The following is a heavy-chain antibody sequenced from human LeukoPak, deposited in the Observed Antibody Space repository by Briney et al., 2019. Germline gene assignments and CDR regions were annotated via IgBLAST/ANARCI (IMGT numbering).Heavy chain of an antibody. CDR1: GYFISSGYH. Sequence: TSETLSLTCLVFGYFISSGYHWGWIRQPPGKGLDWIGSIYRSGITYYNPSLKSRVTIPVDTSKNQFSLKLSSVTAADTAVYYCARHDWTFDIWGQGTMVTASS. CDR2: IYRSGIT. V-gene: IGHV4-38-2*01. CDR3: ARHDWTFDI. J-gene: IGHJ3*02. D-gene: IGHD3-9*01.